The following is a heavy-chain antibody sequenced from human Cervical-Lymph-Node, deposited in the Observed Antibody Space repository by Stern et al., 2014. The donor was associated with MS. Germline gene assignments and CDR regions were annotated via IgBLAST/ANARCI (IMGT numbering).Heavy chain of an antibody. CDR1: GFNFSSYG. CDR3: ARDRKQFYYYGMDV. Sequence: VQLVESGGGVVQPGRSLRLSCAASGFNFSSYGMHCVRQAPGKGLGWVAVIWYDGSNKYYADSVKGRFTISRDNSKNTLYLQMNSLRAEDTAVYYCARDRKQFYYYGMDVWGQGTTVTVSS. J-gene: IGHJ6*02. D-gene: IGHD6-19*01. V-gene: IGHV3-33*01. CDR2: IWYDGSNK.